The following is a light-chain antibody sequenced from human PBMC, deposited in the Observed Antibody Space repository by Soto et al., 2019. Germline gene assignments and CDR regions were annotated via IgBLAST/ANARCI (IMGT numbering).Light chain of an antibody. Sequence: DIHVTQSPSSVSASVGDRVTITCRASQAITSWLAWYQQKPGRAPKLLIYSASSLQSGAPSRFTGSGSGTDFTLTITSLLPDDAAVYYCQQTRSFPLTFGGGTKVEI. CDR3: QQTRSFPLT. CDR2: SAS. J-gene: IGKJ4*01. V-gene: IGKV1-12*01. CDR1: QAITSW.